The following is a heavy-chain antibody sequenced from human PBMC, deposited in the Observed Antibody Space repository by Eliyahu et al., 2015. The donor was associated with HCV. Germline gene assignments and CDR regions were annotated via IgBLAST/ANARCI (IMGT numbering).Heavy chain of an antibody. V-gene: IGHV3-30*02. CDR1: GFTFXSYG. CDR2: IRYDGSNK. CDR3: AKGNIVVVVAATPLDP. J-gene: IGHJ5*02. D-gene: IGHD2-15*01. Sequence: QVQLVESGGGVVQPGGSLRLSCAASGFTFXSYGMXWVRQAPGKGLEWVAFIRYDGSNKYYADSVKGRFTISRDNSKNTLYLQMNSLRAEDTAVYYCAKGNIVVVVAATPLDPWGQGTLVTVSS.